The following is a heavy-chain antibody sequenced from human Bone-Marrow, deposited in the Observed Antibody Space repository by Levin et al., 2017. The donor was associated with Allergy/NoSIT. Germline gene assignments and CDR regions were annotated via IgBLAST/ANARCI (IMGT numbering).Heavy chain of an antibody. CDR3: ARAPGNGDFFFDA. CDR1: NASISTGGYH. V-gene: IGHV4-31*03. Sequence: PSETLSLTCTVSNASISTGGYHWSWIRHLPGTGLEWMGYIYFTGKTYYNPSLKSRISISVDTSQNQFSLKLTSATAADTAVYYCARAPGNGDFFFDAWGQGTLVTVSS. D-gene: IGHD4-17*01. CDR2: IYFTGKT. J-gene: IGHJ4*02.